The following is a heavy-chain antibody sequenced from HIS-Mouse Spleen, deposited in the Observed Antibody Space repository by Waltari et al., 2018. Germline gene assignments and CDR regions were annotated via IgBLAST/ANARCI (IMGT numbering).Heavy chain of an antibody. D-gene: IGHD3-3*01. CDR3: ARVYYDFWSGYYY. V-gene: IGHV1-8*01. CDR1: GYTFTSYD. CDR2: MNPIRGKT. J-gene: IGHJ4*02. Sequence: QVQLVQSGAEVKKPGASVKVSCKASGYTFTSYDINWVRQSTGQGLEWRGGMNPIRGKTGLAQKLQDIVTMTRKTSISTAYMELSSLVSDDTAVYYCARVYYDFWSGYYYWGQGTLVTVSS.